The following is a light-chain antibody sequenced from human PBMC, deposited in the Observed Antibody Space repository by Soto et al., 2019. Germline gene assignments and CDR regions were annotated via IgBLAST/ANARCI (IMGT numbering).Light chain of an antibody. CDR3: QHYGSSPST. V-gene: IGKV3-20*01. CDR2: SAS. Sequence: DTVLTQSPGTLSLTSEERATLSCRASQSISGTYLAWYQQKPGQSPRLLIYSASTRAPGIPDRFSGSGSGTDFTLTISRLEPEDSAVYYCQHYGSSPSTFGRGTKVEIK. J-gene: IGKJ1*01. CDR1: QSISGTY.